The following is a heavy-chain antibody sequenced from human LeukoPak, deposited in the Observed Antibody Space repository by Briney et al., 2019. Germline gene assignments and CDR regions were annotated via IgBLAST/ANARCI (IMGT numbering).Heavy chain of an antibody. J-gene: IGHJ6*03. Sequence: GGSLRLSCAASGFSYITYAMSWVRRAPGKGLEWVAAITASGDITYHADPVKGRFTVSRDNPKKTMYLQMDSLRVADTAVYYCVKGTGSHYFYYYMDVWGKGTTVSVS. CDR1: GFSYITYA. CDR2: ITASGDIT. D-gene: IGHD6-19*01. CDR3: VKGTGSHYFYYYMDV. V-gene: IGHV3-23*01.